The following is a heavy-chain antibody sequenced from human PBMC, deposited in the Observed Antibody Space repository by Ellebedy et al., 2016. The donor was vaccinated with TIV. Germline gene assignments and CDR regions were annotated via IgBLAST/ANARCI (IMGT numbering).Heavy chain of an antibody. CDR3: ARGGIGSAGMQPNFDY. J-gene: IGHJ4*02. Sequence: ASVKVSCKASGGTFSRHAISWVRQAPGQRLEWMGWINPGNGKTKYSQKFQGRVTITKDTSASTAYMEVSSLRSEDTATYYCARGGIGSAGMQPNFDYWGQGTLVTVSS. V-gene: IGHV1-3*01. CDR2: INPGNGKT. CDR1: GGTFSRHA. D-gene: IGHD6-13*01.